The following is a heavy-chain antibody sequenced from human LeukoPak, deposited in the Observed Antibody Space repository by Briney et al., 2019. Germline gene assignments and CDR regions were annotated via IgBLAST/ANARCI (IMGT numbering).Heavy chain of an antibody. V-gene: IGHV1-18*01. CDR2: ISAYNGNT. CDR3: ARDLVPHKSNRAVAGTRNGPGFDP. CDR1: GYTFTIYG. J-gene: IGHJ5*02. D-gene: IGHD6-19*01. Sequence: VKVSCKASGYTFTIYGISWVRQAPGQGLEWMGWISAYNGNTNYAQKLQGRGTMTTDTSTSTAYMELRSLRSDDTAVYYCARDLVPHKSNRAVAGTRNGPGFDPWGQGTLVTVSS.